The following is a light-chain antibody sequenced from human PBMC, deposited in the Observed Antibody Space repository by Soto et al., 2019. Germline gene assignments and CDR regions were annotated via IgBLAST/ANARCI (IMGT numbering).Light chain of an antibody. Sequence: QPVLTQPPSASGTPGQRVTISCSGSSSNIGSNTVNWYQQLPGTAPKLLIYSNNQRPSGVPDRFSGSRSGTSASLAISGLQSEDEGDYYCAAWEDSLNGRGVFGGGTKLTVL. CDR2: SNN. V-gene: IGLV1-44*01. J-gene: IGLJ3*02. CDR3: AAWEDSLNGRGV. CDR1: SSNIGSNT.